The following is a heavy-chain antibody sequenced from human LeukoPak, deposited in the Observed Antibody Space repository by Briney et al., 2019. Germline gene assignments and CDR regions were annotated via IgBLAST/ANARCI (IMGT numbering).Heavy chain of an antibody. V-gene: IGHV1-8*03. Sequence: EASVKVSCKASGYTFTSYDINWVRQATGQGLEWMGWMNPNSSNTGYAQKFQGRVTITRNTSISTAYMELSSLRSEDTAVYYCAGSGYYDSSGYYPFDPWGQGTLVTVSS. D-gene: IGHD3-22*01. CDR2: MNPNSSNT. J-gene: IGHJ5*02. CDR3: AGSGYYDSSGYYPFDP. CDR1: GYTFTSYD.